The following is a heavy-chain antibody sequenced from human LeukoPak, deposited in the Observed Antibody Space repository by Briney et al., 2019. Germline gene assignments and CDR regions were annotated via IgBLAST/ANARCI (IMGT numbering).Heavy chain of an antibody. J-gene: IGHJ5*02. CDR3: AREGNYGDYANWFDP. D-gene: IGHD4-17*01. Sequence: PGGSLRLSCAASGFTFSSYAMSWVRQAPGKGLEWVSAISGSGGSTYYADSVKGRFTISRDNAKNSLYLQMNSLRAEDTAVYYCAREGNYGDYANWFDPWGQGTLVTVSS. CDR2: ISGSGGST. CDR1: GFTFSSYA. V-gene: IGHV3-23*01.